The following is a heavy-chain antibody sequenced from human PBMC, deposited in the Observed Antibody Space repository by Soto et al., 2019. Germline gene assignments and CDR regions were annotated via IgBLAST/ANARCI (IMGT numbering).Heavy chain of an antibody. CDR1: GYTLTELS. CDR2: FDPEDGET. V-gene: IGHV1-24*01. Sequence: ASVKVSCKVSGYTLTELSIHWVRQAPGKGLEWMGGFDPEDGETIYAQKFQGRVTMTEDTSTDTAYMELSSLRSEDTAVYYCATDLLSGYDLLSFDYWGQGTLVTVSS. J-gene: IGHJ4*02. CDR3: ATDLLSGYDLLSFDY. D-gene: IGHD5-12*01.